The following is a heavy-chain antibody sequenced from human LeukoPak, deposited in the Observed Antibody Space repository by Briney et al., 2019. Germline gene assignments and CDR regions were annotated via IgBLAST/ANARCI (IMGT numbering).Heavy chain of an antibody. CDR2: ISGSGGST. V-gene: IGHV3-23*01. J-gene: IGHJ4*02. Sequence: GGSLRLSCAASGFTFSSYAMSWVRQVPGKGLEWVSAISGSGGSTYYADSVKGRFTISRDNSKNTLYLQMNSLRAEDTAVYYCAKDRGRYYDSSGYYWGYYFDSWGQGILVTVST. CDR1: GFTFSSYA. CDR3: AKDRGRYYDSSGYYWGYYFDS. D-gene: IGHD3-22*01.